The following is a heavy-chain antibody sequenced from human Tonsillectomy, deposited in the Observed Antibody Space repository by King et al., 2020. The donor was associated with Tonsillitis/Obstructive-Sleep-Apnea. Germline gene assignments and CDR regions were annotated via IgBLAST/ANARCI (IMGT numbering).Heavy chain of an antibody. CDR3: ARGWFSSSWYYMDV. Sequence: VQLVESGGGVVQPGRSLRLSCAASGFSFNHYAMHWVRQAPGKGLEWLAVISYDESNNYYADSVKGRFTISRDTSKNTLYLQMNSPRPEDTALYYCARGWFSSSWYYMDVWGKGTTVTVSS. D-gene: IGHD6-13*01. CDR1: GFSFNHYA. J-gene: IGHJ6*03. CDR2: ISYDESNN. V-gene: IGHV3-30*04.